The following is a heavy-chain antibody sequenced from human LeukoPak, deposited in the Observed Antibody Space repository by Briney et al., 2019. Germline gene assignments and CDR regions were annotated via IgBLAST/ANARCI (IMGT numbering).Heavy chain of an antibody. CDR2: IYTSGST. CDR1: GGSISSYY. V-gene: IGHV4-4*07. J-gene: IGHJ3*02. D-gene: IGHD3-22*01. CDR3: ARASLTMIVPWHAFDI. Sequence: SETLSLTCTVSGGSISSYYWSWIRQPAGKGLEWIGRIYTSGSTNYNPSLKSRVTMSVDTSKNQFSLKLSPVTAADTAVYYCARASLTMIVPWHAFDIWGQGTMVTVSS.